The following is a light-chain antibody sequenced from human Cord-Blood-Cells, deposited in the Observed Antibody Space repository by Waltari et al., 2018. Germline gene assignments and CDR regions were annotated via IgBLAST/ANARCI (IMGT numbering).Light chain of an antibody. Sequence: QSALTQPASVSGSPGQSITISCTGTSSDVGSYNLVSWYQQYPGKAPKLMIYAGSKRPSGVSNRFSGSKSGNTASLTISGLQAEDEADYYCCSYAGSSTWVFGGGTKLTVL. CDR2: AGS. CDR1: SSDVGSYNL. V-gene: IGLV2-23*01. J-gene: IGLJ3*02. CDR3: CSYAGSSTWV.